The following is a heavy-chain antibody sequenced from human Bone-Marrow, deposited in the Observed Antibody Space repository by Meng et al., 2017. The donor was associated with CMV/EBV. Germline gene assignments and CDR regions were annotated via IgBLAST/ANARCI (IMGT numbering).Heavy chain of an antibody. CDR3: AREEASVYYDFWSGWDYYGMDV. Sequence: GESLKISCAASGFTFSDYYMSWIRQAPGKGLEWVSYISSSGSTTYYADSVKGRFTISRDNSKNTLYLQMNSLRAEDTAVYYCAREEASVYYDFWSGWDYYGMDVWGQGTTVTVSS. D-gene: IGHD3-3*01. V-gene: IGHV3-11*04. CDR2: ISSSGSTT. J-gene: IGHJ6*02. CDR1: GFTFSDYY.